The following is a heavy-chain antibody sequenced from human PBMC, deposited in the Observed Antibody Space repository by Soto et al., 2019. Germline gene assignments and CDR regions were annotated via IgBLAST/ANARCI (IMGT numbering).Heavy chain of an antibody. CDR1: GGSISSGGYY. D-gene: IGHD2-2*01. CDR2: IYYSGST. J-gene: IGHJ4*02. Sequence: SETLSLTCTVSGGSISSGGYYWSWIRQHPGKGLEWIGYIYYSGSTYYNPSLKSRVTISVDTSKNQFSLKLSSVTAADTAVYYCAIQDCSSTSCYVAYFDYWGQGTLVTVSS. V-gene: IGHV4-31*03. CDR3: AIQDCSSTSCYVAYFDY.